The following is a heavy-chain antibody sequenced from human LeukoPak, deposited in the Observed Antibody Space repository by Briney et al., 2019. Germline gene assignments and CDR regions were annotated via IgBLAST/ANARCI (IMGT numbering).Heavy chain of an antibody. J-gene: IGHJ3*01. CDR2: VSYTGRT. Sequence: SETLSLTCTVSGGALSGHYWRWIRQPPGKRLEWIGYVSYTGRTKYNPSLQSRVTISIDTSKSQFSLKLTSVTSADTAVYSCARLRANDISGDPDTFDVWGQGTTVIVSS. V-gene: IGHV4-59*11. D-gene: IGHD3-22*01. CDR1: GGALSGHY. CDR3: ARLRANDISGDPDTFDV.